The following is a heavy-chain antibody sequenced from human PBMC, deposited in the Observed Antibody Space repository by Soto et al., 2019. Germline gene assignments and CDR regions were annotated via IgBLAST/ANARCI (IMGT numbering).Heavy chain of an antibody. CDR3: ARSPRSSPYFDY. D-gene: IGHD6-13*01. J-gene: IGHJ4*02. Sequence: GESLKISCQCSGFTFSNFWIGWVRQLPGKGLEWMGIIYPGDHETRYSPSFHGKVTISADKSINTAYLQWNSLEASDTAFYFCARSPRSSPYFDYWGQGALVTVSS. V-gene: IGHV5-51*01. CDR1: GFTFSNFW. CDR2: IYPGDHET.